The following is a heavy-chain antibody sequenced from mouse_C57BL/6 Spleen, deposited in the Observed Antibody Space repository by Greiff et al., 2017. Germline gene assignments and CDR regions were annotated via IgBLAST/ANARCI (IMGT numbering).Heavy chain of an antibody. CDR3: ARPYYGSSYVGDWYFDV. D-gene: IGHD1-1*01. CDR1: GYTFTSYW. V-gene: IGHV1-55*01. CDR2: IYPGSGST. J-gene: IGHJ1*03. Sequence: QVHVKQPGAELVKPGASVKMSCKASGYTFTSYWITWVKQRPGQGLEWIGDIYPGSGSTNYNEKFKSKATLTVDTSSSTAYMQLSSLTSEDSAVYYCARPYYGSSYVGDWYFDVWGTGTTVTVSS.